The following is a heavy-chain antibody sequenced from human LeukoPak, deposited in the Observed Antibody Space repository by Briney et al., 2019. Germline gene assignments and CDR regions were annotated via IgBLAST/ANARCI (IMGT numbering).Heavy chain of an antibody. V-gene: IGHV4-30-2*01. CDR2: INHSGST. Sequence: PSQTLSLTCAVSGGSISSGGYSWSWIRQPPGKGLEWIGEINHSGSTNYNPSLKSRVTISVDTSKNQFSLKLSSVTAADTAVYYCARAIRIYGSGSYFYYYYGMDVWGQGTTVTVSS. CDR3: ARAIRIYGSGSYFYYYYGMDV. J-gene: IGHJ6*02. CDR1: GGSISSGGYS. D-gene: IGHD3-10*01.